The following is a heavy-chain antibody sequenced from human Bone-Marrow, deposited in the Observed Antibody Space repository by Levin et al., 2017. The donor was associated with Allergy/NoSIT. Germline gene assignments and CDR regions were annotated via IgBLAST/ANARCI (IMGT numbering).Heavy chain of an antibody. CDR1: GFTFSSYG. Sequence: HPGESLKISCAASGFTFSSYGMHWVRQAPGKGLEWVAVILHDGTNKYADSVKGRFTISRDNSKNTLYLQMNSLRTEDTAVYYCAKDPSLSFGEGWGLGTLVTVSS. D-gene: IGHD3-10*01. CDR3: AKDPSLSFGEG. V-gene: IGHV3-30*18. J-gene: IGHJ4*02. CDR2: ILHDGTNK.